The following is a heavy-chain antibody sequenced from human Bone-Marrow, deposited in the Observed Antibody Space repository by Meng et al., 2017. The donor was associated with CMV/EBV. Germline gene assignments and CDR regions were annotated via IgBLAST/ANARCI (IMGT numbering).Heavy chain of an antibody. D-gene: IGHD3-16*01. Sequence: GGSLRLSCAASGFTFSSYAMHWVRQAPGKGLEWVAVISYDGSNKYYADSVKGRFTISRDNSKNTLYLQMNSLRAEDTAVYYCARDLGDMSDVFDIWGQGTMVTVSS. CDR1: GFTFSSYA. CDR2: ISYDGSNK. J-gene: IGHJ3*02. CDR3: ARDLGDMSDVFDI. V-gene: IGHV3-30-3*01.